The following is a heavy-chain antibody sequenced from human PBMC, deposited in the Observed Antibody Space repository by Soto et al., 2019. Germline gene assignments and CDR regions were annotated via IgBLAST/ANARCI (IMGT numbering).Heavy chain of an antibody. CDR2: IYYSGST. D-gene: IGHD6-13*01. J-gene: IGHJ5*02. CDR3: ARVFSASSSFFDP. V-gene: IGHV4-59*12. Sequence: SETLSLTCTVSGGSISSYYWSWIRQPPGKGLEWIGYIYYSGSTNYNPSLKSRVTISVDTSKNQFSLKLSSVTAADTAVYYCARVFSASSSFFDPWGQGTLVTVSS. CDR1: GGSISSYY.